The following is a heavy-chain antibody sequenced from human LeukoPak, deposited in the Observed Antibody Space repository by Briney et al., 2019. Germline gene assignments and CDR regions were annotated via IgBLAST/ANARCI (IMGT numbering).Heavy chain of an antibody. V-gene: IGHV1-46*01. D-gene: IGHD6-13*01. Sequence: GASVKVSCKASGYTFTSYYMHWVRHAPGQGLEWMGIINPSGGSTSYAQKFQGRITMTRDTSTSTVYMELSRLGSEDQAVYYCGRARGTSSWDTGVFQHWGQGNLVTVFS. CDR2: INPSGGST. J-gene: IGHJ1*01. CDR1: GYTFTSYY. CDR3: GRARGTSSWDTGVFQH.